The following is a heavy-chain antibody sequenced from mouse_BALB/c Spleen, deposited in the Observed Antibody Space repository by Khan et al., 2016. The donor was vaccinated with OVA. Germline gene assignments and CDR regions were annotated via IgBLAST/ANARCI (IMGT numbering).Heavy chain of an antibody. D-gene: IGHD1-1*01. CDR2: IDPSSGYT. Sequence: QVQLQQSGAELARPGASVKMSCKASGYTFTSYTMHWIKQRPGQALEWIGYIDPSSGYTNYNQKFRDKATLTADNSTSTDFIQLSSLTSEVSAVPYFSRSSFYGRSSYFDYLGLGTTLTVSS. CDR1: GYTFTSYT. J-gene: IGHJ2*01. V-gene: IGHV1-4*01. CDR3: SRSSFYGRSSYFDY.